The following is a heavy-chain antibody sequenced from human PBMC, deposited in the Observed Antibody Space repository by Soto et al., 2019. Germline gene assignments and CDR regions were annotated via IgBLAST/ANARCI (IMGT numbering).Heavy chain of an antibody. CDR2: ISGSGGST. CDR3: ANIGYSSSWNLFDY. Sequence: SLRLSCAASGFTFSTYAMSWVRQAPGKGLEWVSAISGSGGSTYYADSVKGRFTISRDNSKNTLYLQMNSLRAEDTAVYYCANIGYSSSWNLFDYWGQGTLVTVSS. D-gene: IGHD6-13*01. CDR1: GFTFSTYA. J-gene: IGHJ4*02. V-gene: IGHV3-23*01.